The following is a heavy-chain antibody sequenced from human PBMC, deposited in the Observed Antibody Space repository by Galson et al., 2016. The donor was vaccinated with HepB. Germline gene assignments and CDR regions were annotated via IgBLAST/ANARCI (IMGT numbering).Heavy chain of an antibody. Sequence: SLRLSCAASGFMYRNYAMSWVRQASGKGLEWVSVISGSGGTTFYADSVKGRFSISRDNSQNTLDLQMNSLRAEDTAIYYCVKVFDYLNGWIDQWGQGILGTVSS. D-gene: IGHD6-19*01. V-gene: IGHV3-23*01. CDR3: VKVFDYLNGWIDQ. CDR1: GFMYRNYA. CDR2: ISGSGGTT. J-gene: IGHJ4*02.